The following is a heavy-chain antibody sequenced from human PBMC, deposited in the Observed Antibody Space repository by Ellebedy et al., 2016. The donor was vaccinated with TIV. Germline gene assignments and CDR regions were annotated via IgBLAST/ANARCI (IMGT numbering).Heavy chain of an antibody. CDR1: GFTFSSYT. Sequence: PGGSLRLSCAASGFTFSSYTMNWVRQAPGKGLEWVSSISGSSTYIYYADSVKGRFAISRANAKNSLYLQMNSLRAEDTAAYYWARKVPAPTTVPPNWYFDLWGRGTLVTVSS. J-gene: IGHJ2*01. CDR2: ISGSSTYI. CDR3: ARKVPAPTTVPPNWYFDL. V-gene: IGHV3-21*01. D-gene: IGHD4-17*01.